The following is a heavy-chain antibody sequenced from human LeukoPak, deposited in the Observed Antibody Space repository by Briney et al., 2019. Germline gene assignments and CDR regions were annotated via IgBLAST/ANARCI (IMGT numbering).Heavy chain of an antibody. Sequence: PSETLSLTCTVSGGSISSYYWSWIRQPAGKGLEWIGRIYTSGSTNYNPSLKSRVTMSVDTSKNQFSLKLSSVTAADTAVYYCARDGAAAGRYYYYYMDVWGKGTTVTISS. CDR1: GGSISSYY. V-gene: IGHV4-4*07. J-gene: IGHJ6*03. CDR3: ARDGAAAGRYYYYYMDV. CDR2: IYTSGST. D-gene: IGHD6-13*01.